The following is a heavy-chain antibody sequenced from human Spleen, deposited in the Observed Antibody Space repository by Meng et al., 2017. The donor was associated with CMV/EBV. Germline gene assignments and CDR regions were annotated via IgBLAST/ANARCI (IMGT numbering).Heavy chain of an antibody. CDR3: AKHPTIGDRYSSGPFDY. CDR2: TYSGDSST. V-gene: IGHV3-23*03. J-gene: IGHJ4*02. Sequence: VSVSTYAMSWGRQAPGKGLEWVSITYSGDSSTYYADSVKGRFTISRDNSKNTLSLQMNSLRAEDTAIYYCAKHPTIGDRYSSGPFDYWGQGTLVTVSS. D-gene: IGHD6-19*01. CDR1: VSVSTYA.